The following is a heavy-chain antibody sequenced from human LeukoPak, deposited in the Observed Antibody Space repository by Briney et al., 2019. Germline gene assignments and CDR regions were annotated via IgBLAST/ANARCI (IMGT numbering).Heavy chain of an antibody. CDR3: ARADDYVGKIGWGVGGAAQYYYGMDV. D-gene: IGHD4-23*01. Sequence: GGSLRLSCAASGLTFSRYAMIWVRQAPGKGLEWVSAISGSGGSTYYADSVKGRFTISRDNSKNTLYLQMNSLRAEDTAVYYCARADDYVGKIGWGVGGAAQYYYGMDVWGQGTTVIVSS. V-gene: IGHV3-23*01. CDR2: ISGSGGST. CDR1: GLTFSRYA. J-gene: IGHJ6*02.